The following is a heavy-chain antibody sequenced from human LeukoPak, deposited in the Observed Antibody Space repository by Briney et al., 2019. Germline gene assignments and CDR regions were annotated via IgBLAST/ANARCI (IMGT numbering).Heavy chain of an antibody. Sequence: PGGSLRLSCAASGFSFSSYWMSWVRQAPGKGLXXXXNIKKDGTEKYYADSVKGRFTISRDNAKNSLYLEMNSLRAEDTAVYYCAREGWFGGANWFDPWGQGTLVTVSS. CDR2: IKKDGTEK. CDR1: GFSFSSYW. CDR3: AREGWFGGANWFDP. V-gene: IGHV3-7*03. D-gene: IGHD3-10*01. J-gene: IGHJ5*02.